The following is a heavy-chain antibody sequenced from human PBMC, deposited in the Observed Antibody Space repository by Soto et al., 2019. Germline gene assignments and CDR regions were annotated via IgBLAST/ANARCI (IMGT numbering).Heavy chain of an antibody. J-gene: IGHJ6*02. CDR1: GSTFTSYS. Sequence: AAVKVSFYAYGSTFTSYSISWVRQAPGQGLEWMGWISAYNGNTNYAQKLQGRVTMTTDTSTSTAYMELRSLRSDDTAVYYCARDRYDYVWGSYRSTYSYGMDVRGQGTTVTVSS. CDR3: ARDRYDYVWGSYRSTYSYGMDV. D-gene: IGHD3-16*02. V-gene: IGHV1-18*01. CDR2: ISAYNGNT.